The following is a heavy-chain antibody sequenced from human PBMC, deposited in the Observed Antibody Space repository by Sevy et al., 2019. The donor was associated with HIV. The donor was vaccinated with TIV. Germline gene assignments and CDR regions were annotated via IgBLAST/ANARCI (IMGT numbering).Heavy chain of an antibody. J-gene: IGHJ6*02. CDR3: ARDLRDIVVVPAATGYYYYGMDV. Sequence: GGSLRLSCAASGFTFSSYAMHWVRLAPGKGLEWVAVLSYDGSNKDYADSVKGRFTISRDNSKNTLYLQMISLRAEDMAVYYCARDLRDIVVVPAATGYYYYGMDVWGQGTTVTVSS. D-gene: IGHD2-2*01. CDR2: LSYDGSNK. CDR1: GFTFSSYA. V-gene: IGHV3-30*04.